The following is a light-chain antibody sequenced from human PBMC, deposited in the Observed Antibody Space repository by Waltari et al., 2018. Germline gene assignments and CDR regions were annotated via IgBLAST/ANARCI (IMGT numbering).Light chain of an antibody. Sequence: EIVLTQSTATLSLYPGERATLSCRASQSVSSYLAWYQQKPGQAPRLLIYDASNRATCIPSRFSGSGSGTDFTLTISSLEPEDFAVYYCQQRSNWPPTFGGGTKVEIK. CDR2: DAS. V-gene: IGKV3-11*01. CDR1: QSVSSY. J-gene: IGKJ4*01. CDR3: QQRSNWPPT.